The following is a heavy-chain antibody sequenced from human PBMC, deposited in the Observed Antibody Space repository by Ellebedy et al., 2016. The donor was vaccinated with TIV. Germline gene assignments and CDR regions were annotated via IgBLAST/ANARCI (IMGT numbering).Heavy chain of an antibody. D-gene: IGHD3-22*01. V-gene: IGHV1-69*04. CDR2: IIPILGIA. CDR1: GGTFSSYA. J-gene: IGHJ4*02. CDR3: ARVRYYDSSGSDFDY. Sequence: AASVKVSCKASGGTFSSYAISWVRQAPGQGLEWMGRIIPILGIANYAQKFQGRVTITADKSTSTAYMELSSLRSEDTAVYYCARVRYYDSSGSDFDYWGQGTLVTVSS.